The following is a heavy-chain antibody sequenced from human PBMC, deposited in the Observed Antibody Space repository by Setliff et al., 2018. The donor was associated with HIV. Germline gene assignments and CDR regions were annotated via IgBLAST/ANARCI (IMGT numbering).Heavy chain of an antibody. CDR3: ARGFAFGGVIVIPYYFDY. D-gene: IGHD3-16*02. V-gene: IGHV4-34*01. CDR1: GGSFSGYY. CDR2: MNAGGSI. Sequence: SETLSLTCAVYGGSFSGYYWSWPRQPPGKGLEWIGEMNAGGSINDNPSLKSRLTISVDTSKNQFSLKLKSVTAADTAVYYCARGFAFGGVIVIPYYFDYWGQGTLVTVSS. J-gene: IGHJ4*02.